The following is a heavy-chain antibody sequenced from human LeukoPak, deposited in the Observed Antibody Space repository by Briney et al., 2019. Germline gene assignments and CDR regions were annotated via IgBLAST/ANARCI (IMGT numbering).Heavy chain of an antibody. V-gene: IGHV1-18*01. CDR1: GYTFTSYG. D-gene: IGHD5-24*01. J-gene: IGHJ3*02. CDR2: ISAYNGNT. Sequence: ASVKVSCKASGYTFTSYGISWVRQAPGQGLEWMGWISAYNGNTNYAQKLQGRVTMTTDTSTSTAYMELRSLRSDDTAVYYCARDRTRDGYNRDAFDIWGQGTMVTVSS. CDR3: ARDRTRDGYNRDAFDI.